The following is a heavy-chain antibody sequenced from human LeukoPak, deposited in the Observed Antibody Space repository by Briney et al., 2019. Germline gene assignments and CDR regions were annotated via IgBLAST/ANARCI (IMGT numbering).Heavy chain of an antibody. D-gene: IGHD3-22*01. Sequence: SETLSLTCAVYGGSFSSYSWTWIRQSPGKGLEWIGEINQSGSTNYTSSLKSRVTISVDTSKNQFSLKLSSVAAADTAVYYCATGAFSNYDTSGRHYFDGYYYMDVWGKGTTVTVSS. CDR2: INQSGST. CDR3: ATGAFSNYDTSGRHYFDGYYYMDV. J-gene: IGHJ6*03. CDR1: GGSFSSYS. V-gene: IGHV4-34*01.